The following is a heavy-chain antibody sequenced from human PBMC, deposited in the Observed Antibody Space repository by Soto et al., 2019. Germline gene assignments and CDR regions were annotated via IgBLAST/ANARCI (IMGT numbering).Heavy chain of an antibody. CDR1: GFTFSSFE. Sequence: PGGALRLSCAASGFTFSSFEMNWVRQAPGEGLELVSYIRSSGRTIYYADSVKGRFTISRDNAKDSLYLQMNSLRDEETGVFYFASYLASAAYGATFGWFDPWGQGTLVTVSS. D-gene: IGHD4-17*01. J-gene: IGHJ5*02. CDR3: ASYLASAAYGATFGWFDP. V-gene: IGHV3-48*03. CDR2: IRSSGRTI.